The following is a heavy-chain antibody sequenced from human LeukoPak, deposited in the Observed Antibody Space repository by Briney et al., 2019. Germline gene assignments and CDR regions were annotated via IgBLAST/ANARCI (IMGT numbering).Heavy chain of an antibody. CDR1: GGSISSSSYY. Sequence: SETLSLTCTVSGGSISSSSYYWGWIRQPPGKGLEWIGSIYYSGSTYYNPSLKSRVTISVDTSKNQFPLKLSSVTAADTAVYYCARFFKVAVAGTGFDYWGQGTLVTVSS. CDR2: IYYSGST. CDR3: ARFFKVAVAGTGFDY. V-gene: IGHV4-39*06. J-gene: IGHJ4*02. D-gene: IGHD6-19*01.